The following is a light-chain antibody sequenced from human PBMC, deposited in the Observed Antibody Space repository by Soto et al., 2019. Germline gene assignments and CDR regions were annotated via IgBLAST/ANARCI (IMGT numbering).Light chain of an antibody. CDR1: SSDVGGYNY. J-gene: IGLJ1*01. Sequence: QSVLTQPACVSGSPGQSITISCTGTSSDVGGYNYVSWYQQHPGKAPKLMIYDVSNRPSGVSNRFSGSKSGNTASLTISGLQAEDEADYYCSSYTTSSTYVFGTGTKVTGL. V-gene: IGLV2-14*01. CDR3: SSYTTSSTYV. CDR2: DVS.